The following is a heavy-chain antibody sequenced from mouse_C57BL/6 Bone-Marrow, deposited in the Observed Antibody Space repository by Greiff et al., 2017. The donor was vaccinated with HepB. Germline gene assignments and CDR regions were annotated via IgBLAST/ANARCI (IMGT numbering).Heavy chain of an antibody. CDR1: GYTFTSYT. J-gene: IGHJ3*01. V-gene: IGHV1-4*01. D-gene: IGHD2-4*01. CDR2: INPSSGYT. CDR3: ARLGDYVAWFAY. Sequence: VQLQQSGAELARPGASVKISCKASGYTFTSYTMHWVKQRPGQGLEWIGYINPSSGYTKYNQKFKDKATLTADKSSSTAYMQLSSLTSEVSAVYYCARLGDYVAWFAYWGQGTLVTVSA.